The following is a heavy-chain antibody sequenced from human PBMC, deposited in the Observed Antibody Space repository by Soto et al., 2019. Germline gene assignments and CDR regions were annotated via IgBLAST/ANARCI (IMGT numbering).Heavy chain of an antibody. CDR1: GITFRRTA. V-gene: IGHV1-58*01. CDR3: AKRLTTVTTVFDC. CDR2: IVVGTGST. D-gene: IGHD4-17*01. Sequence: SVKVSCKASGITFRRTAVQWMRQARGQRLEWIGRIVVGTGSTTYAQIVQERIAITRDMSTNTAYMELSGLRPEDTAIYYCAKRLTTVTTVFDCWGQGTLVTVSS. J-gene: IGHJ4*02.